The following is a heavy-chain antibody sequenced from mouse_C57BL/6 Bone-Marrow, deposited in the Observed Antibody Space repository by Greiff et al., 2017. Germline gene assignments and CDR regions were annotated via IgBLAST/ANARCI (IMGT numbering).Heavy chain of an antibody. CDR2: IYPRSGNT. Sequence: VKLMESGAELARPGASVKLSCKASGYTFTSYGISWVKQRTGQGLEWIGEIYPRSGNTYYNEKFKGKATLTADKSSSTAYMELRSLTSEDSAVYFCARSRTASQAWFAYWGQGTLVTVSA. CDR1: GYTFTSYG. V-gene: IGHV1-81*01. CDR3: ARSRTASQAWFAY. D-gene: IGHD3-1*01. J-gene: IGHJ3*01.